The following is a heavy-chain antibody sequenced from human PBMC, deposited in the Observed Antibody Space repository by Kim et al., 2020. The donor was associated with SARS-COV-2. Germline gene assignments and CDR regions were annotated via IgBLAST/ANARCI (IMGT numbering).Heavy chain of an antibody. V-gene: IGHV6-1*01. CDR1: GDRVSSNSAA. CDR2: TYYRSKWYN. J-gene: IGHJ6*02. CDR3: ARDLGIAALDYYYGMDV. D-gene: IGHD6-13*01. Sequence: SQTLSLTCAISGDRVSSNSAAWNWIRQSPSRGLEWLGRTYYRSKWYNDYAVSVKSRITINPDTSKNQFSLQLNSVTPEDTAVYYCARDLGIAALDYYYGMDVWGQGTTVTVSS.